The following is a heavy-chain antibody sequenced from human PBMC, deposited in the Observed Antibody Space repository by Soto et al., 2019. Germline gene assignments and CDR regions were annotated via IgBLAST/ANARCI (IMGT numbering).Heavy chain of an antibody. D-gene: IGHD6-13*01. V-gene: IGHV1-46*01. CDR1: GYTFTSYY. CDR3: AREGQQLVSDFDY. CDR2: INPSVGST. J-gene: IGHJ4*02. Sequence: GASVKVSCKASGYTFTSYYMHWVRQAPGQGLEWMGIINPSVGSTSYAQKFQGRVTMTGDPSTSTVYMELSSLRSEDTAVYSCAREGQQLVSDFDYWGQGTLVPVSS.